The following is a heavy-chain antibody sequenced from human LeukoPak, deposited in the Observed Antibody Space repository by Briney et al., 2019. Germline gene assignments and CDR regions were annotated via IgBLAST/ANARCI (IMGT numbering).Heavy chain of an antibody. V-gene: IGHV3-74*01. CDR2: INNDGRVT. CDR1: GFTFSSHW. J-gene: IGHJ4*02. D-gene: IGHD3-16*01. Sequence: GGSLRLSCAASGFTFSSHWMHWVRQAPGKGLVWVSFINNDGRVTRYAASVKGRFTISRDNAKNTVYLQMNSLRAEDTAMYYCAGGGQGAVDYWGPGTLVTVS. CDR3: AGGGQGAVDY.